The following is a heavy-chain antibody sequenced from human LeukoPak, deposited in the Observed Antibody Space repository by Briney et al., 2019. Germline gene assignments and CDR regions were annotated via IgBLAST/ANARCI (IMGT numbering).Heavy chain of an antibody. CDR3: AKVDSSSWYVAFDM. Sequence: GGSLRLACAASGFSFSTHAMSWVRQTPGKGLEWVSTISVTGKESYYADSVKGRFSISRDNSKNTLYLQMNSLRAEDTAVYYCAKVDSSSWYVAFDMWGQGTMVTVPS. CDR2: ISVTGKES. V-gene: IGHV3-23*01. J-gene: IGHJ3*02. CDR1: GFSFSTHA. D-gene: IGHD6-13*01.